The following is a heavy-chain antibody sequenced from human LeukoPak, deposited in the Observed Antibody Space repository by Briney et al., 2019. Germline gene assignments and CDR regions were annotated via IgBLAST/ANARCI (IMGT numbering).Heavy chain of an antibody. Sequence: SETLSLTCAVYGGSFSGYYWGWIRQPPGKGLEWIGGIYHSGSTYYNPSLKSRVTISVDTSKNQFSLKLSSVTAADTAVYYCARHDCSSTSCYLVTGTTFNYWGQGTLVTVSS. CDR2: IYHSGST. CDR3: ARHDCSSTSCYLVTGTTFNY. CDR1: GGSFSGYY. V-gene: IGHV4-34*01. J-gene: IGHJ4*02. D-gene: IGHD2-2*01.